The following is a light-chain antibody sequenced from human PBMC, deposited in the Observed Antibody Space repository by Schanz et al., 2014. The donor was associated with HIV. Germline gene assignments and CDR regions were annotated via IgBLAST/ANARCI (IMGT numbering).Light chain of an antibody. J-gene: IGKJ5*01. CDR2: GAS. CDR3: QQYGTSLIT. CDR1: QTITSNF. V-gene: IGKV3-20*01. Sequence: EIVLTQSPGTLSLFPGERAALSCRASQTITSNFLAWYQQRPGQAPRLLIYGASNRATGVPDRFSGSGSGTDFILTISSLQSEDFAVYYCQQYGTSLITFGQGTRLEI.